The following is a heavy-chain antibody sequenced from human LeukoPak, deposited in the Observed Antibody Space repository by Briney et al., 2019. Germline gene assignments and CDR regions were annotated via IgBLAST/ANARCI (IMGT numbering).Heavy chain of an antibody. CDR2: INHSGST. V-gene: IGHV4-34*01. Sequence: PSETLSLTCAVYGGSFSGYYWSWFRQPPGKGLEWIGEINHSGSTNYNPSLKSRVTISVDTSKNQFSLKLSSVTAADTAVYYCARNDYWGQGTLVTVSS. CDR3: ARNDY. J-gene: IGHJ4*02. CDR1: GGSFSGYY.